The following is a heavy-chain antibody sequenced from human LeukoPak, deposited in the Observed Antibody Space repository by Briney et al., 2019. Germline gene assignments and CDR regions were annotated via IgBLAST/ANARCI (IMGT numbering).Heavy chain of an antibody. D-gene: IGHD1-26*01. J-gene: IGHJ4*02. V-gene: IGHV4-39*07. CDR1: GGSISSSSYY. CDR3: ARAGASGSCDY. CDR2: IYYSGST. Sequence: SETLSLTCTVSGGSISSSSYYWGWIRQPPGKGLEWIGSIYYSGSTYYNPSLKSRVTISVDKSKNQFSLKLSSVTAADTAVYYCARAGASGSCDYWGQGTLVTVSS.